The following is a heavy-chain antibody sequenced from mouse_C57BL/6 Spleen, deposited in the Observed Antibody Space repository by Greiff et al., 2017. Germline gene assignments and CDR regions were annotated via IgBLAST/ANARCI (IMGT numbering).Heavy chain of an antibody. CDR1: GYTFTSYW. CDR3: ARMDYYGSSYGSY. Sequence: VQLQQPGAELVRPGSSVKLSCKASGYTFTSYWMDWVKQRPGQGLEWIGNIYPSDSETHYNQKFKDKATLTVDKSSSTAYMQLSSLTSEDSAVYYCARMDYYGSSYGSYWGQGTTLTVSS. J-gene: IGHJ2*01. V-gene: IGHV1-61*01. D-gene: IGHD1-1*01. CDR2: IYPSDSET.